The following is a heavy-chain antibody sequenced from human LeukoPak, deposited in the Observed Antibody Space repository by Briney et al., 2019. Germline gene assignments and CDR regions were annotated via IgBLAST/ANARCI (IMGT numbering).Heavy chain of an antibody. J-gene: IGHJ6*03. Sequence: GASVKVSCKASGYTFTYYYINWVRQAPGQGLEWMGWINPNSGGTKYAQKFQGRLTMTSNTSINTAYMELSRLRSDDTAVYYCATPGIAARHYYYMDVWGKGTTVTVSS. CDR3: ATPGIAARHYYYMDV. CDR1: GYTFTYYY. D-gene: IGHD6-6*01. CDR2: INPNSGGT. V-gene: IGHV1-2*02.